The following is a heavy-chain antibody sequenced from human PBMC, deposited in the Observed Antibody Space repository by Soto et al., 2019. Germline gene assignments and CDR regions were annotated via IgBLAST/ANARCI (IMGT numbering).Heavy chain of an antibody. D-gene: IGHD6-13*01. CDR2: ISSSSSYI. J-gene: IGHJ4*02. CDR3: ARDLQQLVQNGFDY. CDR1: GFTFSSYS. Sequence: GGSLRLSCAASGFTFSSYSMNWVRQAPGKGLEWVSSISSSSSYIYYADSVKGRFTISRDNAKNSLYLQMNSLRAEDTAVYYCARDLQQLVQNGFDYWGQGXLVTVPS. V-gene: IGHV3-21*01.